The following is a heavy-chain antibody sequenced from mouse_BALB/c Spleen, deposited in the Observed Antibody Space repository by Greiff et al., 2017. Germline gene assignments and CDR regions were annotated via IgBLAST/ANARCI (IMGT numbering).Heavy chain of an antibody. D-gene: IGHD1-1*01. CDR2: ISYDGSN. J-gene: IGHJ2*01. CDR1: GYSITSGYY. V-gene: IGHV3-6*02. Sequence: EVKLQESGPGLVKPSQSLSLTCSVTGYSITSGYYWNWIRQFPGNKLEWMGYISYDGSNNYNPSLKNRISITRDTSKNQFFLKLNSVTTEDTATYYCARDQHYGSFDYWGQGTTLTVSS. CDR3: ARDQHYGSFDY.